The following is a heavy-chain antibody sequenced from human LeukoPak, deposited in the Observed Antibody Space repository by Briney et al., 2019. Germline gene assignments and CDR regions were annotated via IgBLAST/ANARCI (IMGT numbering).Heavy chain of an antibody. D-gene: IGHD4-17*01. Sequence: PGGSLRLSCADSGFTFRKYGMHWIRQAAGKGLPWVAVISYAGSNKYYADSVKGRFTVSRDNSKNTLYLQMNSLTPEDTAVYYCATDDYGDYVSHNPLFDYWGQGTLVTGSS. CDR3: ATDDYGDYVSHNPLFDY. V-gene: IGHV3-30*03. CDR1: GFTFRKYG. J-gene: IGHJ4*02. CDR2: ISYAGSNK.